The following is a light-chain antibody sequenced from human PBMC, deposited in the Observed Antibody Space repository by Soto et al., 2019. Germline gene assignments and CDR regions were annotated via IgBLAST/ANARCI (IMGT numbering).Light chain of an antibody. V-gene: IGLV1-40*01. Sequence: QSVLTQPPSVSGAPGQRVTISCTGSSSNIGAGYDVHWYQQLPGTAPKLLIYGNSNRPSGVPDRFSGSKSGTSASLAITGLQAEDEADYYCQSYDSSLSGYVFGPWTKVTVL. CDR1: SSNIGAGYD. J-gene: IGLJ1*01. CDR3: QSYDSSLSGYV. CDR2: GNS.